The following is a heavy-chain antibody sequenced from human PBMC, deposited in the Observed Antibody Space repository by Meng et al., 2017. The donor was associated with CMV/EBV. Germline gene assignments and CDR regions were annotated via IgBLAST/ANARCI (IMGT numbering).Heavy chain of an antibody. J-gene: IGHJ4*02. CDR3: ARGPDVDYGDYVGLDY. CDR1: GGAISGYY. Sequence: VHLAESGPQLVRPGQAQPLTTMVSGGAISGYYWSRSRWPGGEGLEWIRRIETIGDTNYSPSLKSQVTMTVDASKNVFYLKLSSVTAADTAVYYCARGPDVDYGDYVGLDYWGQGTLVTVSS. CDR2: IETIGDT. V-gene: IGHV4-4*07. D-gene: IGHD4-17*01.